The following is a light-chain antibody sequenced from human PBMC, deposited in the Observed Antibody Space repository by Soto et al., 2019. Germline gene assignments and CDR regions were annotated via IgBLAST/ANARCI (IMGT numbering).Light chain of an antibody. CDR3: CSYACSYTWV. V-gene: IGLV2-11*01. CDR1: SSDVGGYKF. Sequence: QSALTQPRSVSGSPGQSVTISCTGPSSDVGGYKFVSWYHQHPGKAPKLMIYDVSKRPSGVPDRFSGSKSGNTASLNISGLQAEDEADYYCCSYACSYTWVLGTGTKLTVL. CDR2: DVS. J-gene: IGLJ1*01.